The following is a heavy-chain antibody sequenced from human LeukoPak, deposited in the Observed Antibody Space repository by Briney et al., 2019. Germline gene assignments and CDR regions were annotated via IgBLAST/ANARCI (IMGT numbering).Heavy chain of an antibody. V-gene: IGHV1-69*13. D-gene: IGHD2/OR15-2a*01. J-gene: IGHJ4*02. CDR2: ITPIFGTA. CDR3: ASRYFTIYTSGFDY. CDR1: GGTFSSYA. Sequence: SVKVSCKASGGTFSSYAISWVRQAPGQGLEWMGRITPIFGTANYAQKFQGRVTITADESTSTAHMEMSSLRSEDTAVYYCASRYFTIYTSGFDYWGQGTLVTVSS.